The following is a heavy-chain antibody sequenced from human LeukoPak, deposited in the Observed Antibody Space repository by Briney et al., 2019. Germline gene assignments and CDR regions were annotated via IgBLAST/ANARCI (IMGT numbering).Heavy chain of an antibody. CDR1: GYSFTSYW. V-gene: IGHV5-51*01. J-gene: IGHJ5*02. CDR2: IYPGDSDT. Sequence: GESLKISCKGSGYSFTSYWIGWVRQMPGKGLEWMGIIYPGDSDTTYSPSFQGQVTISADKSISTAYQQWSSLKASDTAMYYCAREYSSSSGWFDPWGQGTLVTVSS. CDR3: AREYSSSSGWFDP. D-gene: IGHD6-6*01.